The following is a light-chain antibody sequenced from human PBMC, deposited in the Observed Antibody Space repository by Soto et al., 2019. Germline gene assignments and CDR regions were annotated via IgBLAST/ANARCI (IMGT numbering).Light chain of an antibody. CDR1: QSVSSSS. CDR3: QQYGNSPWT. CDR2: AAS. Sequence: EIVLTQSPGTLSLSPGERASLSCRASQSVSSSSFAWYQHKPGQAPRLLIYAASTRATGIPDRFSGSGSGTDFTLTISRLEPEDFAVYYCQQYGNSPWTFGQGTKVEIK. V-gene: IGKV3-20*01. J-gene: IGKJ1*01.